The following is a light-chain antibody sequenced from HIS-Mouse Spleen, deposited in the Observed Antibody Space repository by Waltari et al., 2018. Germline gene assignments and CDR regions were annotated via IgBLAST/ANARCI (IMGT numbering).Light chain of an antibody. Sequence: QSALTQPASVSGSPGQSLTISCTGTSSDGGSYNLFSWYQQHPGKAPKLMIYEGSKRPSGVSNRFSGSKSGNTASLTISGLQAEDEADYYCCSYAVSSTWVFGGGTKLTVL. CDR3: CSYAVSSTWV. J-gene: IGLJ3*02. V-gene: IGLV2-23*01. CDR2: EGS. CDR1: SSDGGSYNL.